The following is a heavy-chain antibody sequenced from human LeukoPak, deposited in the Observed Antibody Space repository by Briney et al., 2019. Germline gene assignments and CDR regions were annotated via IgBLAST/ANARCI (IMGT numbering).Heavy chain of an antibody. CDR2: INHSGST. CDR3: ASGGGHDYLPRRNWFDP. J-gene: IGHJ5*02. Sequence: SETLSLTCAVYGGSFSSYYWSWIRQPPGKGLEWIGEINHSGSTNYNPSLKSRVTISVDTSKNQFSLKLSSVTAADTAVFYCASGGGHDYLPRRNWFDPWGQGTLVTVSS. D-gene: IGHD5-12*01. V-gene: IGHV4-34*01. CDR1: GGSFSSYY.